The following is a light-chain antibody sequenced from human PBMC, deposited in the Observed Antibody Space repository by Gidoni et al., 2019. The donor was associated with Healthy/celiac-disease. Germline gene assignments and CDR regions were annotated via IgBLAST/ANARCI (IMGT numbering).Light chain of an antibody. V-gene: IGLV1-51*01. CDR1: SSNIGNNY. CDR2: ANN. CDR3: GTWDSSLSVWV. J-gene: IGLJ3*02. Sequence: QSVLTQPPPVSAAPGQKVPISCSGSSSNIGNNYVSWYQQLPGTAPKLLIYANNKRPSGIPDRFSGSKSGTSATLGITGLQTGDEADYYCGTWDSSLSVWVFGGGTKLTVL.